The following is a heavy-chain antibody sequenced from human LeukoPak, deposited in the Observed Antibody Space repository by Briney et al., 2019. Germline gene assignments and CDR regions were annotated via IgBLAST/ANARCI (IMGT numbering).Heavy chain of an antibody. CDR3: AKDRIIVIPGPYSWLDS. J-gene: IGHJ5*01. V-gene: IGHV3-9*01. CDR2: ISWDGGSI. Sequence: GGSLRLSCAASGFTFDDYAIHWVRQAPGKGLEWVSAISWDGGSIGYADSVKGRFTISRDNSNNTLYLQMNSLRAEDTALYFCAKDRIIVIPGPYSWLDSWGQGALVTVSS. D-gene: IGHD1-26*01. CDR1: GFTFDDYA.